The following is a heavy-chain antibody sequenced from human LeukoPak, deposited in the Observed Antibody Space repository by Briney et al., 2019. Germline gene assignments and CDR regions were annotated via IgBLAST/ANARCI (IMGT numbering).Heavy chain of an antibody. Sequence: PGGSLRLSCAASGFTFSSYGMHWVRQAPGKGLEWVAVISYDGSNKYYADSVKGRFTISRDNSKNTLYLQMNSLRAEDTAVYYCAKDDTFYLVYYYDSSGSPLDPWGQGILVTVSS. CDR3: AKDDTFYLVYYYDSSGSPLDP. V-gene: IGHV3-30*18. D-gene: IGHD3-22*01. CDR2: ISYDGSNK. J-gene: IGHJ5*02. CDR1: GFTFSSYG.